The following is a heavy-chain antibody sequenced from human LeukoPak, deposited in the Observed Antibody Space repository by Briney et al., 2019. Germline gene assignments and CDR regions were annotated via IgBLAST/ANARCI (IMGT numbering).Heavy chain of an antibody. D-gene: IGHD4-17*01. CDR2: LNSDGSGT. V-gene: IGHV3-74*01. J-gene: IGHJ4*02. CDR3: ARDVRYGDLEYYFDY. CDR1: GFTFSSYW. Sequence: GGSLRLSCAASGFTFSSYWMHWVRQAPGKGLVWVSRLNSDGSGTTYADSVKGRFTISRDNAKNSLYLQMNSLRAEDTAVYYCARDVRYGDLEYYFDYWGQGTLVTVSS.